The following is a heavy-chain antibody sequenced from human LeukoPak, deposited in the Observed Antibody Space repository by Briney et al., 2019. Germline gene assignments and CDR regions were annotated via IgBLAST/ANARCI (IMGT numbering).Heavy chain of an antibody. D-gene: IGHD2/OR15-2a*01. Sequence: AGSLRLSCAASGFTVSSNYMSWVRQPPGRELELVSGIYSGGATFYADAAKGRFTISTDNSKNTLYLKMNSLRAEDTAVYYCPRYRYYSDSRLPDIWGEGTMVSVSS. V-gene: IGHV3-53*01. J-gene: IGHJ3*02. CDR1: GFTVSSNY. CDR2: IYSGGAT. CDR3: PRYRYYSDSRLPDI.